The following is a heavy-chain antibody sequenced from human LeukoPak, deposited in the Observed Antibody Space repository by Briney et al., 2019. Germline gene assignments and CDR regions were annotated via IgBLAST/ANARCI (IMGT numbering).Heavy chain of an antibody. D-gene: IGHD6-6*01. CDR2: VSDSGTDT. CDR1: GFTFRNHA. V-gene: IGHV3-23*01. J-gene: IGHJ4*02. Sequence: GGSLRLSCTASGFTFRNHAMSWVRQAPGKRLEWVSAVSDSGTDTYYADSVKGRFTISRDNSKNTVYLQMNSLRVDDTAMYFCAKRVPYSSSSVYFDDWGQGTQVTVSS. CDR3: AKRVPYSSSSVYFDD.